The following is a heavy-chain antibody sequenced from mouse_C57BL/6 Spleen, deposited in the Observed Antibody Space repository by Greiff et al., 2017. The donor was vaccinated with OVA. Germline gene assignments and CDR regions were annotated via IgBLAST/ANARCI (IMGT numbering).Heavy chain of an antibody. V-gene: IGHV14-2*01. D-gene: IGHD1-1*01. J-gene: IGHJ4*01. CDR1: GFNITDYY. Sequence: VHVKQSGAELVKPGASVKLSCTASGFNITDYYMHWVKQRTEQGLEWIGRIDPEDGETKYAPKFQGKATITADTSSNTAYMQLSSLTSEDAAVYYCALPYDGSSYGYAMDYWGQGTSVTVSS. CDR3: ALPYDGSSYGYAMDY. CDR2: IDPEDGET.